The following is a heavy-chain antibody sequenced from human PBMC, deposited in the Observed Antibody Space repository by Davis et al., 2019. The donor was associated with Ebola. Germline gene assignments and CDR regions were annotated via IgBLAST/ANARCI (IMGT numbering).Heavy chain of an antibody. J-gene: IGHJ5*02. CDR3: ARIAAAGTGWFDP. Sequence: PGGSLRLSCTVSGGSISSYYWSWIRQPPGKGLEWIGYIYYSGSTNYNPSLKSRVTISVDTSKNQFSLKLSSVTAADTAVYYCARIAAAGTGWFDPWGQGTLVTVSS. V-gene: IGHV4-59*01. CDR1: GGSISSYY. CDR2: IYYSGST. D-gene: IGHD6-13*01.